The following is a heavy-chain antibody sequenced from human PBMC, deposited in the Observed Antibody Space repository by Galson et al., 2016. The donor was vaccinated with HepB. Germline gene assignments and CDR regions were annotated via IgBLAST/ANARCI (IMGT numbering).Heavy chain of an antibody. CDR1: GGTFSKCP. Sequence: SVKVSCKASGGTFSKCPVAWVRQAPGQGLEWMGGINPISGTTKYAQKFQGRVMITADKSTSTAYMEVNNLRSEDTAVYFCARGRYETLTGYSKVVYDDMDVCGQGTTVTVAS. CDR3: ARGRYETLTGYSKVVYDDMDV. V-gene: IGHV1-69*06. D-gene: IGHD3-9*01. CDR2: INPISGTT. J-gene: IGHJ6*02.